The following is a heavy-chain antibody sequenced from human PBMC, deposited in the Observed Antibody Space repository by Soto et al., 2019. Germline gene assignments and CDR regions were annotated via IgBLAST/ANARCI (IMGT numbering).Heavy chain of an antibody. J-gene: IGHJ3*01. D-gene: IGHD3-9*01. CDR1: RYTFTSHG. CDR2: ISTFNGKT. Sequence: QIQLVQSGGDVKTPGASVKVSCTTSRYTFTSHGIAWVRQAPGQGLEWMGWISTFNGKTDYAQKFPGRVTMTADTITRTVHMELRSLRSDDTAVYYCARLLTEGATFREDAFDLWGPGTKVTVSS. V-gene: IGHV1-18*01. CDR3: ARLLTEGATFREDAFDL.